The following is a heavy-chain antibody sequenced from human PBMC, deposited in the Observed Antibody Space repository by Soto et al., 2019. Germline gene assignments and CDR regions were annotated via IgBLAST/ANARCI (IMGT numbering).Heavy chain of an antibody. Sequence: QPGGSLRLSCAASGFTFSSYAMSWVRQAPGKGLECVSAISGSGGSTYYADSVKGRFTISRDNSKNTLYLQMNSLRAEDTAVYYCAKDPRYSYGYTSRITIEYYFDYWGQGTLVTVSS. J-gene: IGHJ4*02. CDR1: GFTFSSYA. V-gene: IGHV3-23*01. D-gene: IGHD5-18*01. CDR2: ISGSGGST. CDR3: AKDPRYSYGYTSRITIEYYFDY.